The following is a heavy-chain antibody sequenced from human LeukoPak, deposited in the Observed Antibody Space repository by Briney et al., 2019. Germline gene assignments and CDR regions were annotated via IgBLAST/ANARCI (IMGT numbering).Heavy chain of an antibody. D-gene: IGHD6-13*01. J-gene: IGHJ4*02. V-gene: IGHV3-30*02. CDR3: ARVSYSSSWAKRAFDY. CDR1: GFTFSSYG. CDR2: IRYDGSNK. Sequence: GGSLRLSCAASGFTFSSYGMHWVRQAPGKGLEWVAFIRYDGSNKYYADSVKGRFTISRDNSKNTLYLQMNSLRAEDTAVYYCARVSYSSSWAKRAFDYWGQGTLVTVSS.